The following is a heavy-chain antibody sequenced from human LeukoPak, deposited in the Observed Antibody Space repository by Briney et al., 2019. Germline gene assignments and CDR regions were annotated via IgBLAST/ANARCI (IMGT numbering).Heavy chain of an antibody. J-gene: IGHJ4*02. CDR3: ARDLRKVRGVSLFDY. CDR1: GGSISSYY. Sequence: SETLSLTCTVSGGSISSYYWSWIRQPAGKGLEWIGRIYTSGSTNYNPSLKSRVTMSVDTSKNQFSLKLSSVTAADTAVYYCARDLRKVRGVSLFDYWGQGTLVTVSS. V-gene: IGHV4-4*07. CDR2: IYTSGST. D-gene: IGHD3-10*01.